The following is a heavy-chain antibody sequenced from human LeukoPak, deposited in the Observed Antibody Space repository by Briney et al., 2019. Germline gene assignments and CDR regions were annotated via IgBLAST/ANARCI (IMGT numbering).Heavy chain of an antibody. Sequence: GGSLRLSCAASGFTFSTYWMHWVRQAPGKGLEWVSYISSSSSTIYYADSVKGRFTISRDNAKNSLYLQMNSLRAEDTAVYYCARDIYYDSSGYYGSVYWGQGTLVTVSS. V-gene: IGHV3-48*04. CDR3: ARDIYYDSSGYYGSVY. CDR1: GFTFSTYW. J-gene: IGHJ4*02. D-gene: IGHD3-22*01. CDR2: ISSSSSTI.